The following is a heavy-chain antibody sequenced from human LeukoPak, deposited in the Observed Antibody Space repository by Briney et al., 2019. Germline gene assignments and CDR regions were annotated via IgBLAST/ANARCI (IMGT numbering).Heavy chain of an antibody. J-gene: IGHJ4*02. D-gene: IGHD5-18*01. CDR3: ARNSEVQLWFRNPSYDC. Sequence: GASVKVSCKASGYTFNNYGINWVRQAPGQGLEWMGWISAYNGDTNYAQKFQGRVTMTTDTSTSTAYMELRSLRCDDTAVYYCARNSEVQLWFRNPSYDCWDQGTLVTVSS. CDR1: GYTFNNYG. CDR2: ISAYNGDT. V-gene: IGHV1-18*04.